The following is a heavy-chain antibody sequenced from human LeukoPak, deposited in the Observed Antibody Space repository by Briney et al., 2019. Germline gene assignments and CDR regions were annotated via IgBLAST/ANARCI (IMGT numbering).Heavy chain of an antibody. CDR3: AGDQGRGYSYGS. V-gene: IGHV3-21*01. CDR2: ISSSSSYI. Sequence: GGPLRLSCAASGFTFSSYSMNWVRQAPGKGLEWVSSISSSSSYIYYADSVKGRFTISRDNAKNSLYLQMNSLRAEDAAVYYCAGDQGRGYSYGSRGQGTLVTVSS. D-gene: IGHD5-18*01. CDR1: GFTFSSYS. J-gene: IGHJ4*02.